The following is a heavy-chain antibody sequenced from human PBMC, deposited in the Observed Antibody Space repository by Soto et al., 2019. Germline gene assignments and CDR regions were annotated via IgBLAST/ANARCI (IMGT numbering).Heavy chain of an antibody. CDR1: GFTFSSYG. CDR2: ISYDGSDK. Sequence: QVQLVESGGGVVQPGRSLRLSCAASGFTFSSYGMHWVRQAPGKGLEWVAVISYDGSDKYYADSVKGRFTISRDNSKNTLNLQLNSLRADDTAVYYCAKALGELSPESYDHWSQGTLITVSS. V-gene: IGHV3-30*18. J-gene: IGHJ4*02. D-gene: IGHD3-16*02. CDR3: AKALGELSPESYDH.